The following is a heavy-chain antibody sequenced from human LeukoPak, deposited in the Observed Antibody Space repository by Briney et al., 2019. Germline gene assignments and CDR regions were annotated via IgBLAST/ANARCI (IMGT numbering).Heavy chain of an antibody. Sequence: SETLSLTCSVSGGSITGYYWNWIRQSPEKGLEWIGYIYHSGTINFNPSLKARVTMSIDTSKNQFSLKLSSVTAADTAVYYCAGPTGAYGDYVHAFDIWGQGTMVTVSS. CDR3: AGPTGAYGDYVHAFDI. V-gene: IGHV4-59*01. J-gene: IGHJ3*02. CDR1: GGSITGYY. D-gene: IGHD4-17*01. CDR2: IYHSGTI.